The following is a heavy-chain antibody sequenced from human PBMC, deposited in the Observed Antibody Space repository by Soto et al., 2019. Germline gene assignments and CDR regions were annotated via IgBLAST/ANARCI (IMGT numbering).Heavy chain of an antibody. CDR1: GFTFSSYA. V-gene: IGHV3-30-3*01. CDR3: ARGQETGDAFDI. Sequence: GGSLRLSCAASGFTFSSYAMHWVRQAPGKGLEWVAVISYDGSNKYYADSVKGRFTISRDNSKNTLYLQMNSLRAEDTAVYYCARGQETGDAFDIWGQGTMVTVSS. CDR2: ISYDGSNK. J-gene: IGHJ3*02. D-gene: IGHD3-10*01.